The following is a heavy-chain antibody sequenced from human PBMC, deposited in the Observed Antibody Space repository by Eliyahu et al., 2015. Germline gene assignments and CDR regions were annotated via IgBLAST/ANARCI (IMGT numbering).Heavy chain of an antibody. Sequence: QVQLQESGPGLVKPSQTLSLTCSVSGASITSGPYYWRWVRQHPDRGLERIGYIYSSGITNYNPSLRSRVSISMDTSENQFSLKLSSVTAADTAVYYCARAPGTGGYFDFWGQGTLVTVSS. CDR1: GASITSGPYY. V-gene: IGHV4-31*03. D-gene: IGHD1-7*01. CDR2: IYSSGIT. CDR3: ARAPGTGGYFDF. J-gene: IGHJ4*02.